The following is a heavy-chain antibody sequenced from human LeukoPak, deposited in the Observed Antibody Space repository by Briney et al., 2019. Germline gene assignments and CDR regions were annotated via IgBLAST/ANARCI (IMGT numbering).Heavy chain of an antibody. CDR1: GGSFSGYY. CDR2: IYYSGST. D-gene: IGHD5-24*01. Sequence: PSETLSLTCAVYGGSFSGYYWSWIRQPPGKGLEWIGYIYYSGSTNYNPSLKSRVTISVDTSKNQFSLKLSSVTAADTAVYYCARASRRDGSPIDYWGQGTLVTVSS. J-gene: IGHJ4*02. CDR3: ARASRRDGSPIDY. V-gene: IGHV4-59*01.